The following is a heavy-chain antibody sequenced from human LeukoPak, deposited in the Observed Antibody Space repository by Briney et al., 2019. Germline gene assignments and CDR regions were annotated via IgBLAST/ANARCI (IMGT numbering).Heavy chain of an antibody. D-gene: IGHD3-10*01. V-gene: IGHV3-33*01. Sequence: GGSRRLSCAASGFTFSSYGMHWVRQAPGKGLEWVAVIWYDGSNKYYAASVKGRFTISRDNSKNTLYLQMNSLRAEDTAVYYCARELRRGDYFDYWGQGTLVTVSS. CDR1: GFTFSSYG. CDR2: IWYDGSNK. J-gene: IGHJ4*02. CDR3: ARELRRGDYFDY.